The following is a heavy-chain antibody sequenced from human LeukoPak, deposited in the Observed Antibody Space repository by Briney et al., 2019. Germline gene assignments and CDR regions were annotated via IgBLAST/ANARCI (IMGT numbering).Heavy chain of an antibody. CDR3: ARDQDSSGWDMNFDL. D-gene: IGHD3-22*01. CDR2: IKKDGSEK. V-gene: IGHV3-7*01. CDR1: GFTFRTYG. J-gene: IGHJ2*01. Sequence: GGSLRLSCAASGFTFRTYGMSWVRQAPGKGLEWVANIKKDGSEKYYVDSVKGRFTISRDNAKSSLYLKMHSLRVEDTAVYYCARDQDSSGWDMNFDLWGRGSRVTVSS.